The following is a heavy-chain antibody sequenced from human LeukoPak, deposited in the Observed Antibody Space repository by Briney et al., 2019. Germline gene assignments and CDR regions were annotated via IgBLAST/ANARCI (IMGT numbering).Heavy chain of an antibody. CDR2: IKYDGSEK. CDR3: TRNED. J-gene: IGHJ1*01. V-gene: IGHV3-7*02. Sequence: GGSLRLSCEASGFTFTSYWLGWARQFPGEGLEWVASIKYDGSEKSYVDSVKGRFTISRDNVRNLVYLQMNSLRVDDTAVYYCTRNEDWGQGTRVTVSS. CDR1: GFTFTSYW.